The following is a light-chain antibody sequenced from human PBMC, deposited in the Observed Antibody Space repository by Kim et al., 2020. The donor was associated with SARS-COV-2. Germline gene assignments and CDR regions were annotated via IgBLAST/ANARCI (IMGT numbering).Light chain of an antibody. J-gene: IGKJ4*01. CDR1: QSVASS. Sequence: ETVMTQSPATLSVSPGERATLSCRASQSVASSLPWYQQKPGQAPRLLIYRASTRATGIPARFSGSGSGTEFTLTISSLQSEDFAVYCCQHYNNWPPLTFGGGTKVDIK. CDR2: RAS. CDR3: QHYNNWPPLT. V-gene: IGKV3-15*01.